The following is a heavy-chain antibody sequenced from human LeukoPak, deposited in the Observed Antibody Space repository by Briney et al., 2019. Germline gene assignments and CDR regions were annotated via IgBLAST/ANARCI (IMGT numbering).Heavy chain of an antibody. D-gene: IGHD3-10*01. CDR3: ARETYYGSGSFGY. Sequence: PGGSLRLSCAASGFTFSSYAMHWVRQAPGKGLEYVSAISSNGGSTYYANSVKGRFTISRDNSKNTLYLQMGSLRTEDMAVYYCARETYYGSGSFGYWGQGTLVTVSS. CDR1: GFTFSSYA. V-gene: IGHV3-64*01. J-gene: IGHJ4*02. CDR2: ISSNGGST.